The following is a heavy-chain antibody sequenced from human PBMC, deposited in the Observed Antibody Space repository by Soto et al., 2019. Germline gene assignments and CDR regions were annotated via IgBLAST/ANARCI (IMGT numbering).Heavy chain of an antibody. CDR3: ARTLVGARVSDI. CDR1: GGSISSGDYY. CDR2: IYYSGST. V-gene: IGHV4-30-4*01. D-gene: IGHD1-26*01. J-gene: IGHJ3*02. Sequence: QVQLQESGPGLVKPSQTLSLTCTVSGGSISSGDYYWSWIRQSPGKGLEWIGYIYYSGSTYYNPSLKSRVTISVDTSMNQFSLKLSSVTAADTAVYYCARTLVGARVSDIWGQGTMVTVSS.